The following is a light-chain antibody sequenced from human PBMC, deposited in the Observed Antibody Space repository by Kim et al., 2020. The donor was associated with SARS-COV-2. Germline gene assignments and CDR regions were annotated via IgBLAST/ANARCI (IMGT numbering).Light chain of an antibody. Sequence: GDRVTITCRASQGISSALAGYQQKPGQAPRLLIYGASRRATGIPDRFSGSGSGTDFTLTISRLEPEDFAVFYCQQYGGSPRTFGQGTKVDIK. CDR1: QGISSA. V-gene: IGKV3-20*01. CDR2: GAS. J-gene: IGKJ1*01. CDR3: QQYGGSPRT.